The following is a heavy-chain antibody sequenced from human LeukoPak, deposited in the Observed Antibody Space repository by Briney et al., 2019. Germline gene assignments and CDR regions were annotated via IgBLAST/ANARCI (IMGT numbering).Heavy chain of an antibody. CDR1: GFSFSTYA. D-gene: IGHD2-8*01. CDR2: ISGSDGST. V-gene: IGHV3-23*01. J-gene: IGHJ4*02. CDR3: AKGGLMVYARSYFDY. Sequence: GGSPRLSCAASGFSFSTYAMSWVRQAPGKGLEWVSVISGSDGSTYYADSVKGRFTISRDDSKSTLSLQMHSLRAEDTAVYFCAKGGLMVYARSYFDYWGQGTLVTVSS.